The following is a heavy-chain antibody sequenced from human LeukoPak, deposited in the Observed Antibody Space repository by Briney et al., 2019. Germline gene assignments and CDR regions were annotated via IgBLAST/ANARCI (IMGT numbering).Heavy chain of an antibody. CDR3: VRGAGYNYPYYFDY. Sequence: GGSLRLSCAATGLTVSSNYMSWVCQAPGKGLEWVSVIYSGGSTYYADFVKGRFTISRDNSKNTLYLQMNSLRAEDTAVYYCVRGAGYNYPYYFDYWGQGTLVTVSS. V-gene: IGHV3-53*01. J-gene: IGHJ4*02. D-gene: IGHD5-24*01. CDR2: IYSGGST. CDR1: GLTVSSNY.